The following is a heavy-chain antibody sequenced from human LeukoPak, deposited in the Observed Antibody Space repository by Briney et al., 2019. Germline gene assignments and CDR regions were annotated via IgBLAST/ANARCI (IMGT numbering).Heavy chain of an antibody. CDR1: GFTFDDYG. CDR2: INWNGGTT. CDR3: ARAYSNGGYFYYYMDV. V-gene: IGHV3-20*01. D-gene: IGHD6-19*01. J-gene: IGHJ6*03. Sequence: GGSLRLSCAASGFTFDDYGMTWVRQVPGKGLEWVSGINWNGGTTGYAGSVKGRFTISRDNAKNSLYLQMNSLRAEYTALYHCARAYSNGGYFYYYMDVWGKGTTVTVSS.